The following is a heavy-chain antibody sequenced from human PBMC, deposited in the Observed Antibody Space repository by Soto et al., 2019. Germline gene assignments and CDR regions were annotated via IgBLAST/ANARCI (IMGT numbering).Heavy chain of an antibody. D-gene: IGHD6-19*01. CDR3: VKDGSSGWPYFDDMDV. V-gene: IGHV3-30*18. CDR2: ILYDGSKK. J-gene: IGHJ6*02. CDR1: GFTFSSYG. Sequence: HPGGSLRLSCAASGFTFSSYGMHWVRQAPGKGLEWVAVILYDGSKKYYADSVKGRFTISRDNSKNTLYLQMSSLRAEDTALYYCVKDGSSGWPYFDDMDVWGQGTTVTVS.